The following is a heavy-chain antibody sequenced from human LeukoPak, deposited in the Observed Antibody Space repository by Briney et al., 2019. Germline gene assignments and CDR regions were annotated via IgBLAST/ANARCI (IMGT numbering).Heavy chain of an antibody. CDR1: GYTFTGYY. V-gene: IGHV1-2*02. Sequence: ASVKVSCTASGYTFTGYYMHWVRQAPGQGLEWMGWINPNSGGTNYAQKFQGRVTITRDTSISTAYMELSRLRSDDTAVYYCARGPYYYDSSGYYDYWGRGTLVTVSS. CDR3: ARGPYYYDSSGYYDY. CDR2: INPNSGGT. D-gene: IGHD3-22*01. J-gene: IGHJ4*02.